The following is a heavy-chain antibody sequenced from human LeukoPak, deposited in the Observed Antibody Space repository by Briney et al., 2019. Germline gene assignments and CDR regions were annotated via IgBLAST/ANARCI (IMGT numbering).Heavy chain of an antibody. J-gene: IGHJ3*02. CDR1: GGTFSTYT. V-gene: IGHV1-69*05. CDR3: AKPIRGYSYRLMGEDGFDI. D-gene: IGHD5-18*01. CDR2: IFPISGTT. Sequence: GASVKVSCKASGGTFSTYTISWVRQAPGQGLEWMGRIFPISGTTNYARKFQGRVSITTDESTSTAYMELSSLRSEDTAVYYCAKPIRGYSYRLMGEDGFDIWGQGTMVTVSS.